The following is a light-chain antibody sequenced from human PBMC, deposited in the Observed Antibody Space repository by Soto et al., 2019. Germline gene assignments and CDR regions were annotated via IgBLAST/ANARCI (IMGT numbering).Light chain of an antibody. CDR2: AAS. CDR3: QQSYSTPYP. Sequence: DLQMTQSPSSLSASVGDRVTITCRAGQSTSIYVNWYQQKPGKAPKLLIYAASSLQSGVPSRFSGSESGTDFTLTISSLQPEDFANYYCQQSYSTPYPFGQGTKLEI. J-gene: IGKJ2*01. CDR1: QSTSIY. V-gene: IGKV1-39*01.